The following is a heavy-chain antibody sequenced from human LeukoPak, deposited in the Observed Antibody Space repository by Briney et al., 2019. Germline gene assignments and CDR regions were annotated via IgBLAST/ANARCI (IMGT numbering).Heavy chain of an antibody. CDR2: INPDGGNT. Sequence: ASVKVSCKASGYTFTNSYIHWVRQAPGQVLEWMGLINPDGGNTNYAQNLQGRVTLTRDTSTSTVYMELSSLRSEDTAIYYCARIRDGYNDAYDIWGQGTVVTVPS. CDR3: ARIRDGYNDAYDI. V-gene: IGHV1-46*01. D-gene: IGHD5-24*01. J-gene: IGHJ3*02. CDR1: GYTFTNSY.